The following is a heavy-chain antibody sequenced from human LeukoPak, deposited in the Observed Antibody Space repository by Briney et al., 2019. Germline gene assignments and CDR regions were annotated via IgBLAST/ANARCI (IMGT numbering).Heavy chain of an antibody. V-gene: IGHV3-7*01. CDR2: IKQDGSEK. J-gene: IGHJ6*03. Sequence: GGSLRLSCAASGFTFSSYWMSWVRQAPGKGLEWVANIKQDGSEKYYVDSVKGRFTISRDNAKNSLYLQMNSLRAEDTAVYYCARDRTTVTAHYYYMDVWGKGTTVTISS. CDR1: GFTFSSYW. CDR3: ARDRTTVTAHYYYMDV. D-gene: IGHD4-17*01.